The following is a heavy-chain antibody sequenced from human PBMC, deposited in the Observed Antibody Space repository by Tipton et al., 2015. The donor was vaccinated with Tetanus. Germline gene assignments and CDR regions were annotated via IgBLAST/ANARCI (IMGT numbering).Heavy chain of an antibody. J-gene: IGHJ6*02. CDR2: INAFNGDT. CDR1: GFSFAAYA. Sequence: QLVQSGAEVKKPGASVKVSCKTSGFSFAAYAIHWVRQAPGQRFEWMGWINAFNGDTKYSQSFQGRLTITRDTSATTAFMELSSLRSDDAAVYYCAKTDFHGRVYDMDVWGQGTTVTVSS. CDR3: AKTDFHGRVYDMDV. D-gene: IGHD3-16*01. V-gene: IGHV1-3*01.